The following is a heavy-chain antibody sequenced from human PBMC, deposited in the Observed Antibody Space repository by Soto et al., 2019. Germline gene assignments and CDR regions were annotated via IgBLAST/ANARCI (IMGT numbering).Heavy chain of an antibody. D-gene: IGHD3-3*01. CDR3: SRQASDFWSGKPQYYMDV. V-gene: IGHV3-73*01. CDR2: IRSKPNNYAT. Sequence: PGGSLRLSCAASGFTFSGSAMHWVRQASGKGLEWVGRIRSKPNNYATAYGASVKGRFTISRDDSKNTAYLQMNSLNTEDTAMYYCSRQASDFWSGKPQYYMDVWGKGTTVTVSS. CDR1: GFTFSGSA. J-gene: IGHJ6*03.